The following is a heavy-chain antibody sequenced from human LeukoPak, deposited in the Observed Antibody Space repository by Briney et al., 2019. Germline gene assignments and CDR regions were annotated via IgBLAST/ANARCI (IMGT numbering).Heavy chain of an antibody. CDR2: IYYSGGT. CDR3: ARDRGGYGAQQDY. D-gene: IGHD3-16*01. CDR1: GGSISSGDYY. J-gene: IGHJ4*02. V-gene: IGHV4-30-4*08. Sequence: PSETLSLTCTVSGGSISSGDYYWSWIRQPPGKGLEWIGHIYYSGGTYSNPSLKSRVTMSVDTSKNQFSLKLSSVTAADTAVYYCARDRGGYGAQQDYWGQGTLVTVSS.